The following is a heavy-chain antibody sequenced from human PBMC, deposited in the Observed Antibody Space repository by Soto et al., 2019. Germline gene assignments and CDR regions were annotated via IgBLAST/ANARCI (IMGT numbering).Heavy chain of an antibody. CDR3: ARVYGLVKHDDFWNGYYDY. J-gene: IGHJ4*02. D-gene: IGHD3-3*01. Sequence: QVQLVQSGAEVIKPGASVKISCKASGYSFTNNYINWVRQAPGQGLEWVGLINPSGASTTYAQNFQGRVTMTRDTSTRTVYMELSSLRSDDTAVYYCARVYGLVKHDDFWNGYYDYWGQGTQVTVSS. CDR2: INPSGAST. V-gene: IGHV1-46*01. CDR1: GYSFTNNY.